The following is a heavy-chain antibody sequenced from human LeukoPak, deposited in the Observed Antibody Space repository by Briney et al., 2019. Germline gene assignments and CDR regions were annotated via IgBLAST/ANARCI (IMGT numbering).Heavy chain of an antibody. CDR1: GFTFSSYA. CDR2: ISGSGGST. V-gene: IGHV3-23*01. Sequence: GGSLRLSCAASGFTFSSYAMSWVRQAPGKGLEWVSAISGSGGSTYYADSVKGRFTISRDNSKNTLYLQMNSLRAEDTAVYYCAKDPRSSGWYHPSYYFDYWGQGTLVTVSS. J-gene: IGHJ4*02. CDR3: AKDPRSSGWYHPSYYFDY. D-gene: IGHD6-19*01.